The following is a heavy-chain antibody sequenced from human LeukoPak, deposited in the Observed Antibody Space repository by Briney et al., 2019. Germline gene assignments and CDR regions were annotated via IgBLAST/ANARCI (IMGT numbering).Heavy chain of an antibody. V-gene: IGHV1-69*04. J-gene: IGHJ3*02. CDR3: ARGGGSYSDDAFDI. CDR2: IIPIFGIA. Sequence: GASVKVSCKASGGTFSSYAISWVRQTPGLGLEWMGRIIPIFGIANYAQKFQGRVTITADKSTSTAYMELSSLRSEDTAVYYCARGGGSYSDDAFDIWGQGTMVTVSS. CDR1: GGTFSSYA. D-gene: IGHD1-26*01.